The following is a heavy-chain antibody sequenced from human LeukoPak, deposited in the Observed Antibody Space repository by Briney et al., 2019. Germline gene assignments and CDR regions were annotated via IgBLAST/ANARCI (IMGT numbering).Heavy chain of an antibody. Sequence: PSESLSLTCAVYGGCFSGYYWSWIRQPPGKGLEWIGEINHSGSTNYNPSVKSRVTISVDTSKNQFSLKLSSVTAADTAVYYCARVGYYYGSGSYLIDYWGQGTLVTVSS. CDR3: ARVGYYYGSGSYLIDY. J-gene: IGHJ4*02. V-gene: IGHV4-34*01. D-gene: IGHD3-10*01. CDR1: GGCFSGYY. CDR2: INHSGST.